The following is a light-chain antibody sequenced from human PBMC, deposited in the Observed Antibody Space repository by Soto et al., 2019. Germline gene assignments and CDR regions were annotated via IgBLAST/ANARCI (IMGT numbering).Light chain of an antibody. CDR3: QKYNTAPQT. V-gene: IGKV1-27*01. Sequence: DIQMTQSPSSLSASVGDRVTITCRASQGIIDYVAWFQQKPGKAPKLLIYAASTPQSVVPSRFSGSGSGTDFTLTISSLQPEDVETYYCQKYNTAPQTVGQGTKVEIK. J-gene: IGKJ1*01. CDR1: QGIIDY. CDR2: AAS.